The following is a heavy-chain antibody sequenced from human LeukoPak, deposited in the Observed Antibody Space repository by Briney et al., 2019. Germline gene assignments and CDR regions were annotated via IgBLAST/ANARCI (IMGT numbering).Heavy chain of an antibody. CDR2: INRGGSRT. CDR1: GFAFSNHW. J-gene: IGHJ3*02. V-gene: IGHV3-74*01. D-gene: IGHD3-22*01. CDR3: ARGGRGSAAVVAPRSFDI. Sequence: GGSLRLSCAASGFAFSNHWMHWVRQAPGRGLMWVSRINRGGSRTYYADSVKGRFIISRDISKNTLYLQMNSLRAEDSALYYCARGGRGSAAVVAPRSFDIWGQGTMVTVSS.